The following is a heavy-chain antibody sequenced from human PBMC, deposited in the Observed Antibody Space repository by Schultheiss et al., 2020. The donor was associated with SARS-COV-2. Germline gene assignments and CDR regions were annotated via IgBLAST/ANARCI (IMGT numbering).Heavy chain of an antibody. Sequence: SETLSLTCAVSGGSISSSNWWSWIRQPPGKGLEWIGEINHSGSTNYNPSLKSRVTISVDTSKNQFSLKLSSVTAADTAVYYCARSYVVVPAASNYYYYYGMDVWGQGTTVTVSS. CDR1: GGSISSSNW. D-gene: IGHD2-2*01. CDR3: ARSYVVVPAASNYYYYYGMDV. J-gene: IGHJ6*02. CDR2: INHSGST. V-gene: IGHV4-4*02.